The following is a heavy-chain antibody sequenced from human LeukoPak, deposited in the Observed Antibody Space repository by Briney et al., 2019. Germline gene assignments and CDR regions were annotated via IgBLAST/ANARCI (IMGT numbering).Heavy chain of an antibody. V-gene: IGHV3-48*03. Sequence: GGSLRLSCAASGFTFSSYEMNWVRQAPGKGLEWVSYISSSGSTIYYADSVKGRFTISRDNAKNSLYLQMNSLRAEDTAVYYCARDDLTVEGTAMCFWGQGTLVTVSS. CDR1: GFTFSSYE. CDR3: ARDDLTVEGTAMCF. CDR2: ISSSGSTI. J-gene: IGHJ4*02. D-gene: IGHD5-18*01.